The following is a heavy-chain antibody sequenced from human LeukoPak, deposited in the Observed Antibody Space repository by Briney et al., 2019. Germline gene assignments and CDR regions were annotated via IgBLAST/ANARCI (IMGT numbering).Heavy chain of an antibody. CDR3: ARCGGRGYSYGYPSYYYYMDV. CDR2: ISSSGSTI. D-gene: IGHD5-18*01. J-gene: IGHJ6*03. V-gene: IGHV3-11*04. CDR1: AFRFSDYY. Sequence: GGSLRLSCAASAFRFSDYYMSWIRQAPGKGLEWVSHISSSGSTIYYADSVKGRFTTSRDNAKSSLYLQMDSLRAEDTAVYYCARCGGRGYSYGYPSYYYYMDVWGKGTTVTVSS.